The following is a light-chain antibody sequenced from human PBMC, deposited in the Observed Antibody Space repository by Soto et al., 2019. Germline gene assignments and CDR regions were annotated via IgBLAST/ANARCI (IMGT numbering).Light chain of an antibody. J-gene: IGKJ3*01. CDR3: QESYNTPPT. CDR2: AAS. Sequence: DIQMTQSPSSLSASVGDRVTITCRASQSISSYLNWYQQKPGKAPKLLIYAASSLQSGVPSRFSGSGSGTDFTLTISSPQPEDVATNYCQESYNTPPTFGPGTKVAIK. V-gene: IGKV1-39*01. CDR1: QSISSY.